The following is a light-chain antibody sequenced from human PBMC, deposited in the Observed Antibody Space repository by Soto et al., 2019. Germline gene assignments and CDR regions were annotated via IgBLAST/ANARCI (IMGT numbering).Light chain of an antibody. CDR3: QQYNSYPLP. V-gene: IGKV1-5*01. CDR1: QSISSW. J-gene: IGKJ4*01. CDR2: DAS. Sequence: DIQMTQSPSTLSASVGDRVTITCRASQSISSWLAWYQQKPGKAPKLLIYDASSLESGVPSRFSGSGSGTEFTLTISSLQPDDFATYYCQQYNSYPLPFGGWTKVDIX.